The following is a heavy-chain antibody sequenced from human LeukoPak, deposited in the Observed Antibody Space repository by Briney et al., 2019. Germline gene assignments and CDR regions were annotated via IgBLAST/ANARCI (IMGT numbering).Heavy chain of an antibody. CDR2: IFPIFATA. CDR1: GGTFSSYA. CDR3: ARESGSYEAYFDY. D-gene: IGHD1-26*01. V-gene: IGHV1-69*15. J-gene: IGHJ4*02. Sequence: SVKVSCQASGGTFSSYAISRVRQAPGQGRAWMGRIFPIFATANYAQKFQGRVTITADESTSTAYMELSSLRSEDTAVYYCARESGSYEAYFDYWGQGTLVTVSS.